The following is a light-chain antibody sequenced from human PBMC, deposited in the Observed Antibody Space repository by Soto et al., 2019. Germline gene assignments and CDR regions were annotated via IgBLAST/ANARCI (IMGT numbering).Light chain of an antibody. CDR3: QQHDNLPLFT. CDR2: DAS. J-gene: IGKJ3*01. V-gene: IGKV1-33*01. Sequence: DIQMTQSPSSLSASVGDRVTITCQASQDINIHLNWYQQKPGKAPKLLIYDASSLKTGVPSRFSGRGSGTDFTVVISSLQPEDTATYYCQQHDNLPLFTVGPGTKVDIK. CDR1: QDINIH.